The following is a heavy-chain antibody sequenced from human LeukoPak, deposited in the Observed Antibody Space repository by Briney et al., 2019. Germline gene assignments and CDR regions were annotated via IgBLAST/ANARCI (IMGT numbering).Heavy chain of an antibody. V-gene: IGHV3-30*18. CDR2: ISYDGSNK. CDR1: GFTFSSYG. Sequence: PGGSLRLSCAASGFTFSSYGMHWVRQAPGKGLEWVAVISYDGSNKYYADSVKGRFTISRDNSKNTLYLRMNSLRAEDTAVYYCAKVVVRYFDWPSPLYGMDVWGQGTTVTVSS. CDR3: AKVVVRYFDWPSPLYGMDV. J-gene: IGHJ6*02. D-gene: IGHD3-9*01.